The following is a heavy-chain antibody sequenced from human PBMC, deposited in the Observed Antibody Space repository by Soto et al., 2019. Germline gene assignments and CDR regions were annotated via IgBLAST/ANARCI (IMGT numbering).Heavy chain of an antibody. V-gene: IGHV3-23*01. Sequence: QPGGSLRLSCXASGITFSNYAMSWVRQAQGKGLEWVSAISGSGGSTYYADSVKGRFTISRDNSKNTLYLQMNSLRAEDTAVYYCAKDSTVTTSYYYYYMDVWGKGTTVTVSS. CDR1: GITFSNYA. D-gene: IGHD4-17*01. CDR3: AKDSTVTTSYYYYYMDV. CDR2: ISGSGGST. J-gene: IGHJ6*03.